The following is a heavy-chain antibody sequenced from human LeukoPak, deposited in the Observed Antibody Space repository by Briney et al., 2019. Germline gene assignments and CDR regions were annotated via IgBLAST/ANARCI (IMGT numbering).Heavy chain of an antibody. CDR2: VSGGGDST. V-gene: IGHV3-23*01. J-gene: IGHJ5*02. CDR3: ARGSVQWLVYWFDP. CDR1: GFPFSSYA. D-gene: IGHD6-19*01. Sequence: GGSLRLSCAASGFPFSSYAMSWVRQAPGKGLEWVSAVSGGGDSTYYADSVKGRFTISRDNSKNTLYLQMNSLRAEDTAVYYCARGSVQWLVYWFDPWGQGTLVTVSS.